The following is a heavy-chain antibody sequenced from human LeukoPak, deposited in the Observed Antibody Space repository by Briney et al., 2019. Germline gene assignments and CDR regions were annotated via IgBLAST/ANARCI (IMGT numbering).Heavy chain of an antibody. CDR3: ARGRDYYDSSGYTLGRYFDL. CDR1: GGSISSYH. V-gene: IGHV4-59*01. D-gene: IGHD3-22*01. J-gene: IGHJ2*01. Sequence: SETLSLTCTVSGGSISSYHWSWLRQPPGKALERIGYIYYSGRTNYNPSLKSRVTISVDTSKNQFSLKLSFVTAADTAVYYCARGRDYYDSSGYTLGRYFDLWGRGTLVTVSS. CDR2: IYYSGRT.